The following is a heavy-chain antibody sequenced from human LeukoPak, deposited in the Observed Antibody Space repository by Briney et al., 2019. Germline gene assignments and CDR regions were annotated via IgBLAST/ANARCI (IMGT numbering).Heavy chain of an antibody. CDR1: GYTFTSYY. CDR3: ARSVFPYYSGSGSPYNVDVRQNSYFDF. D-gene: IGHD3-10*01. V-gene: IGHV1-46*01. CDR2: INPNSGST. Sequence: ASVKVSCKASGYTFTSYYIHWVRQAPGQGLEWMGIINPNSGSTNYAQKFQGRVTMTRDTSTSTVYMDLSSLRSEDTAMYYCARSVFPYYSGSGSPYNVDVRQNSYFDFWGQGTLVTVSS. J-gene: IGHJ4*02.